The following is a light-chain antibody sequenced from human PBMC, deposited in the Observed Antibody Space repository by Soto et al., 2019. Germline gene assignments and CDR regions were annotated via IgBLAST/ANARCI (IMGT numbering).Light chain of an antibody. CDR1: QSIGSW. CDR2: DAS. V-gene: IGKV1-5*01. J-gene: IGKJ1*01. Sequence: DIQMTQSPTTLSAAVIARVTITCRASQSIGSWLAWYQQKPGKAPKLLIYDASSLQSGVPSRFSGSKSGTEFTLTISRLQPDDFATYYCQQYKSFSWTFGQGTQVDI. CDR3: QQYKSFSWT.